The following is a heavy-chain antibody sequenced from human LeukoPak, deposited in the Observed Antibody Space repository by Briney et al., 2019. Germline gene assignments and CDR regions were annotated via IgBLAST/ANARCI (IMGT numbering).Heavy chain of an antibody. D-gene: IGHD1-14*01. CDR2: IYYSGST. CDR1: GGSISSNSYY. Sequence: SETLSLTCTVSGGSISSNSYYWGWIRQPPGKGLEWIGSIYYSGSTYYNPSLKSRVTISVDTSKNQFSLKLNSVTAADTAVYFCARGGLGNHKFFDIWGQGTMVTVSS. V-gene: IGHV4-39*07. CDR3: ARGGLGNHKFFDI. J-gene: IGHJ3*02.